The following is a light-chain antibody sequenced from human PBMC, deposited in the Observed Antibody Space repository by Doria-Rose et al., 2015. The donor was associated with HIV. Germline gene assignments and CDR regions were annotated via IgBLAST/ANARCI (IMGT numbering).Light chain of an antibody. CDR1: QCISSY. J-gene: IGKJ2*01. V-gene: IGKV1-8*01. Sequence: QAPSSLSASTGDRVTITCRASQCISSYLAWYQQKPGKAPKLLIYAASTLQSGVPSRFSGSGSGTDFTLTISCLQSEDFAAYYCQQYYSYPRTFGQGTKLEIK. CDR3: QQYYSYPRT. CDR2: AAS.